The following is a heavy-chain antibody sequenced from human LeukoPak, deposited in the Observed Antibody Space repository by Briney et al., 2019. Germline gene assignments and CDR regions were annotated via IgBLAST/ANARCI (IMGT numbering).Heavy chain of an antibody. Sequence: ASVKVSCKASGYTFTSYGISWVRQAPGQGLEWMGWISAYNGNTNYAKKLQGRVTMTTDTSTSTAYMELRSLRSDDTAVYYCVWFGELLSAYYFDYWGQGTLVTVSS. V-gene: IGHV1-18*01. D-gene: IGHD3-10*01. CDR2: ISAYNGNT. CDR1: GYTFTSYG. CDR3: VWFGELLSAYYFDY. J-gene: IGHJ4*02.